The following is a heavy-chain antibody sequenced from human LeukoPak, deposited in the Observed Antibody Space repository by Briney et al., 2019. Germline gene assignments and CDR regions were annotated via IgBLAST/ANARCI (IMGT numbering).Heavy chain of an antibody. Sequence: PGGSLRLSCEASGFPFSTSGMHWVRRAPGKGLDWISYISTGSSIIHYADSVQGRFTISRDDGKNSLYLQMNSLRVEDTAVFHCVTDWHVWWGQGILVTVSS. CDR1: GFPFSTSG. CDR2: ISTGSSII. D-gene: IGHD3-16*01. J-gene: IGHJ4*02. CDR3: VTDWHVW. V-gene: IGHV3-48*01.